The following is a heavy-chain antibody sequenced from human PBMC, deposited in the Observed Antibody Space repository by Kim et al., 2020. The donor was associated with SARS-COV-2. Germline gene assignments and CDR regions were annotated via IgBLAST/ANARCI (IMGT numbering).Heavy chain of an antibody. V-gene: IGHV4-30-2*04. J-gene: IGHJ4*02. D-gene: IGHD2-21*02. Sequence: SLKSRFTISVDTSKNQFSLKLSSVTAADTAVYYCATIAYCGGDCYPHFGYWGQGTLVTVSS. CDR3: ATIAYCGGDCYPHFGY.